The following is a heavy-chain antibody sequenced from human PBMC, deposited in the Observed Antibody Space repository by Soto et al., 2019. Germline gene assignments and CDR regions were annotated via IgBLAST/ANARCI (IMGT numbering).Heavy chain of an antibody. Sequence: QVQLVQSGAEVKKPGSSVKVSCKASGGTFSTYTISWVRQAPGQGLEWMGRIIPILGIANYAQKFQGRVTMTADKSTSTAYMELSSLRSEDTAVYYCASRYDSSDYWGQGTLVTVSS. V-gene: IGHV1-69*02. CDR1: GGTFSTYT. J-gene: IGHJ4*02. CDR3: ASRYDSSDY. D-gene: IGHD3-22*01. CDR2: IIPILGIA.